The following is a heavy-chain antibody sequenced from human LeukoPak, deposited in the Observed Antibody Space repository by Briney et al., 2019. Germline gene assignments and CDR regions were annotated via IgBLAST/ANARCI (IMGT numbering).Heavy chain of an antibody. Sequence: PSDTLSLTCTVSGDSINGGGYYWSWIRQHPGKDLEWIGYIYYSGYTYYNPPLKNRLTISVDTSKNHFSLKLSSVTAADTAVYHCARGTGCSGGTCYAGGNWFDPWGQGTLVTVSS. CDR2: IYYSGYT. CDR1: GDSINGGGYY. J-gene: IGHJ5*02. V-gene: IGHV4-31*03. D-gene: IGHD2-15*01. CDR3: ARGTGCSGGTCYAGGNWFDP.